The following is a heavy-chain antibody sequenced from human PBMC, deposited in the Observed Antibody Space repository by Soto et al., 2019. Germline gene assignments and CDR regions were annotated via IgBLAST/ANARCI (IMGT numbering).Heavy chain of an antibody. J-gene: IGHJ4*02. Sequence: GSLRLSCAASGFTVSSNYMHWVRQAPGKGLEWVAVISYDGSNKYYADSVKGRFTISRDNSKNTLYLQMNSLRAEDTAVYYCAPWFGAFDYWGQGTLVTVSS. CDR3: APWFGAFDY. D-gene: IGHD3-10*01. CDR2: ISYDGSNK. V-gene: IGHV3-30*03. CDR1: GFTVSSNY.